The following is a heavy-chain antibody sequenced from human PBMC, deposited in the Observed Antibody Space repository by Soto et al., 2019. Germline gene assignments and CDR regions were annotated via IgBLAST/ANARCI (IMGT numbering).Heavy chain of an antibody. Sequence: GGSLRLSCAASGFTFSSYAMSWVRQAPGKGLEWVSAISGSGGSTYYADSVKGRFTISRDNSKNTLYLQMNSLRAEDTAVYYCASNGFLEDYYYYMDVWGKGTTVTVSS. J-gene: IGHJ6*03. V-gene: IGHV3-23*01. CDR3: ASNGFLEDYYYYMDV. D-gene: IGHD3-3*01. CDR1: GFTFSSYA. CDR2: ISGSGGST.